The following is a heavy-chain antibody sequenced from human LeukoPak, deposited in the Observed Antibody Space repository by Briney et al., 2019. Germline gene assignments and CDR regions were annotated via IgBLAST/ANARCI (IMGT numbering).Heavy chain of an antibody. D-gene: IGHD3-3*01. CDR2: ISAYNGNT. V-gene: IGHV1-18*01. CDR3: ARDQRDDFWSGLHYYYYYGMDV. J-gene: IGHJ6*02. Sequence: ASVKVSCTASGYTFTSYGISWVRQAPGQGLEWMGWISAYNGNTNYAQKLQGRVTMTTDTSTSTAYMELRSLRSDDTAVYYCARDQRDDFWSGLHYYYYYGMDVWGQGTTVTVSS. CDR1: GYTFTSYG.